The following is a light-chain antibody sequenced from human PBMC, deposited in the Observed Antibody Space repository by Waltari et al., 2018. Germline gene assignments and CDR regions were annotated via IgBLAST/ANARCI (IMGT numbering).Light chain of an antibody. Sequence: PPPGRASQSLSSYLAWYQQKPGQPPRLVIYDTSHRAAGIPPRFSGSGSGTDFTLTISSLEPEDSALYYCQQRSDWPLTFGGGTEVEI. CDR2: DTS. V-gene: IGKV3-11*01. CDR1: QSLSSY. CDR3: QQRSDWPLT. J-gene: IGKJ4*01.